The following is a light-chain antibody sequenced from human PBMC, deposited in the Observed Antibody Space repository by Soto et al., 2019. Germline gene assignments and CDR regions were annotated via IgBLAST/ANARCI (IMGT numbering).Light chain of an antibody. CDR2: PAS. CDR3: QQLLTYPYT. V-gene: IGKV1-9*01. Sequence: DIPLTQSPSLLSASVGDRVTVTCRASQDISTYLAWFQQKPGKAPQLLVYPASTLQGGVPSRFSGRGSGTEFSLTISSLQPEDFATYYCQQLLTYPYTFGQGTKLDIK. J-gene: IGKJ2*01. CDR1: QDISTY.